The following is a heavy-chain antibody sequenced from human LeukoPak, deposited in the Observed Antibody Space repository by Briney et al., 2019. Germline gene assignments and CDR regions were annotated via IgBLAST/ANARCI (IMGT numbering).Heavy chain of an antibody. Sequence: PGESLKISCKGSGYSFTNYWLGWVRQMPGKGLEWMGIIYPGDSDTRYSPSFQGQVTISADRSISTAYLQWSSLKASDTAMYYCARPDCSGGNGYDAFDIWGQGTMVTVSS. CDR1: GYSFTNYW. CDR3: ARPDCSGGNGYDAFDI. V-gene: IGHV5-51*01. D-gene: IGHD2-15*01. J-gene: IGHJ3*02. CDR2: IYPGDSDT.